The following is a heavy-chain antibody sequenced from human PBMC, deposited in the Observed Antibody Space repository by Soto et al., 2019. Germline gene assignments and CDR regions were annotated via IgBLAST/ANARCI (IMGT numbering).Heavy chain of an antibody. Sequence: QVQLVQSGDEVKKPGSSVRVSCKASGDTFSTYTISWVRQAPGQGFEWLGRSIPILDVANYAQSFQGRVTITADKSTSTAYMELNSLRSEDTAVYYCARDSGNQLLIDYWGQGTLVTVSS. J-gene: IGHJ4*02. V-gene: IGHV1-69*08. CDR3: ARDSGNQLLIDY. CDR1: GDTFSTYT. D-gene: IGHD2-2*01. CDR2: SIPILDVA.